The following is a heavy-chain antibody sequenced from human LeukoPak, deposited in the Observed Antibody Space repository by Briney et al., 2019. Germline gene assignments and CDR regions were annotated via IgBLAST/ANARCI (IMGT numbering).Heavy chain of an antibody. CDR1: GGSISSGDYY. J-gene: IGHJ4*02. V-gene: IGHV4-30-4*01. CDR2: IYYSGSA. CDR3: AGDRRFGDSRYDY. D-gene: IGHD3-22*01. Sequence: SETLSLTCTVSGGSISSGDYYWSWIRQPLGKGLEWIGYIYYSGSAYYNPSLKSRVIISVDTSRNQFSLNLNSVTAADTAVYYCAGDRRFGDSRYDYWGQGTLVTVSS.